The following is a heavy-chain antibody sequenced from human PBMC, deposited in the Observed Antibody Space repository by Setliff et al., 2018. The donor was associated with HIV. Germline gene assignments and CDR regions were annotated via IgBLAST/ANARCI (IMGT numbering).Heavy chain of an antibody. CDR3: ARGRYITVGYYHSYSFMDV. V-gene: IGHV1-2*02. CDR2: INPNSGGT. CDR1: GYTFTAYY. Sequence: GASVKVSCKASGYTFTAYYMHWVRQAPGQGLEWMGWINPNSGGTNYAQKFQGRVTMTSDTSISTAYMELFRLRSDDTAVYFCARGRYITVGYYHSYSFMDVWGKGTTVTVSS. J-gene: IGHJ6*03. D-gene: IGHD2-21*01.